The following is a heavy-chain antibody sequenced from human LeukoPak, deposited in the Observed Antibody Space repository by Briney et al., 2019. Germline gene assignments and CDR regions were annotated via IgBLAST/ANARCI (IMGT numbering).Heavy chain of an antibody. V-gene: IGHV3-23*05. CDR1: GFTFSSYA. CDR2: IDSSSENI. J-gene: IGHJ4*02. CDR3: VYYDSSGFYYGRLRY. Sequence: GGSLRLSCAASGFTFSSYAMHWVRQATGKGLEWVSAIDSSSENIYSADSVKGRFTVSRDNAKRTLYLHMNSLRVEDTAMYYCVYYDSSGFYYGRLRYWGQGTLVIVSS. D-gene: IGHD3-22*01.